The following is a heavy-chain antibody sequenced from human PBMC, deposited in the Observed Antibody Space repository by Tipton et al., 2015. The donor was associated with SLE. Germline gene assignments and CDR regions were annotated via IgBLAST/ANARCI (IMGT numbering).Heavy chain of an antibody. CDR2: IYHSGST. V-gene: IGHV4-38-2*02. Sequence: TLSLTCTVSGGSISSYYWGWIRQPPGKGLEWIGSIYHSGSTYYNPSLKSRVTISVDTSKNQFSLKLSSVTAADTAVYYCARDERWSYMDVWGKGTTVTVSS. D-gene: IGHD3-3*01. CDR1: GGSISSYY. CDR3: ARDERWSYMDV. J-gene: IGHJ6*03.